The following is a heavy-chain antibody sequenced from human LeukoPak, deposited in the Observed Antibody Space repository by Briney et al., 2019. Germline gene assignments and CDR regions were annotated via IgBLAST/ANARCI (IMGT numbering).Heavy chain of an antibody. CDR1: GFTFSSFA. D-gene: IGHD6-13*01. J-gene: IGHJ4*02. CDR3: AKAHPAAANYKYYFDY. CDR2: IRSSGDNT. Sequence: GSPRLSCAASGFTFSSFAMSWVCQAPGKGLEWVSAIRSSGDNTYYADSVKGRLTISRDNSKNTLYLQMDSLRAEDTAVYYCAKAHPAAANYKYYFDYWGQGTLVTASS. V-gene: IGHV3-23*01.